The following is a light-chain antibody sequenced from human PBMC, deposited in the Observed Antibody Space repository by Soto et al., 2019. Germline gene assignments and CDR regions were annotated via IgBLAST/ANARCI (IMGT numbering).Light chain of an antibody. J-gene: IGKJ1*01. CDR2: KAS. Sequence: DIQMTQSPSTLSASVGDRVTITCRASQSISSWLAWYQQKPGKAPKLLIYKASSLETGVPSRFSGSGSGTEFTLTISSLQPDDFATYYCQQHNSYSQGRTFGQGTKVEIK. V-gene: IGKV1-5*03. CDR1: QSISSW. CDR3: QQHNSYSQGRT.